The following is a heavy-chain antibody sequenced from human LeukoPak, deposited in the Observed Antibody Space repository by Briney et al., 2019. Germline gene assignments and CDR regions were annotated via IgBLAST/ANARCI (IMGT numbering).Heavy chain of an antibody. CDR2: ISAYNGNT. CDR1: GYTFTSYG. D-gene: IGHD4-17*01. Sequence: ASVKVSCKASGYTFTSYGFSWVRQAPGQGLEWMGWISAYNGNTNYAQKLQGRVTMTTDTSTSTAYMELRSLRSDDTAVDYCARGGGHHFGEYYYYYYGMDVWGQGTTVTVSS. V-gene: IGHV1-18*01. CDR3: ARGGGHHFGEYYYYYYGMDV. J-gene: IGHJ6*02.